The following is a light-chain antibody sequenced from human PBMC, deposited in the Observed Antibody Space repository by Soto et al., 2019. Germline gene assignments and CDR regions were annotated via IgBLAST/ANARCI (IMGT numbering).Light chain of an antibody. CDR1: QGIGNS. V-gene: IGKV1-27*01. CDR3: QKYNTVPAT. Sequence: DIPMTQSPPSLSASVGDRVTITCRASQGIGNSLAWYQQKPGTVPKLLIYSASTLQSGVPSRFSGSGSGTDFTLTISSLQPEDVAAYYCQKYNTVPATFGQGTRLEIK. CDR2: SAS. J-gene: IGKJ5*01.